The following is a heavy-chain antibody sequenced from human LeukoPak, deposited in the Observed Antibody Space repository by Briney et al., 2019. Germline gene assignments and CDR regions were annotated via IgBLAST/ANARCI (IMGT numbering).Heavy chain of an antibody. CDR1: GFTFSSYG. V-gene: IGHV3-30*18. CDR3: ANDLSYGMDV. D-gene: IGHD3-16*01. Sequence: GRSLRLSCAPSGFTFSSYGMHWVRQAPGKGLEWVALISYDGSNKYYADSVKGRFTVSRDNAKNTLYLQMNSLRAEDTAVYYCANDLSYGMDVWGQGTTVTVSS. J-gene: IGHJ6*02. CDR2: ISYDGSNK.